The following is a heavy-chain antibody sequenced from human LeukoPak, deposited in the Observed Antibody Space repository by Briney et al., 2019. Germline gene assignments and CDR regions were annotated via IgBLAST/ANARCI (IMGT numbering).Heavy chain of an antibody. CDR2: IKQDGSEK. J-gene: IGHJ4*02. V-gene: IGHV3-7*01. CDR1: GFTFSSYW. Sequence: GGSLRLSCAASGFTFSSYWMSWVRQAPGKGLEWVANIKQDGSEKYYLDSVKGRFTISRDNAKNSLCLQMNSLRAEDTAVYHCARYSGPIDYWGQGTLVTVSS. D-gene: IGHD2-21*01. CDR3: ARYSGPIDY.